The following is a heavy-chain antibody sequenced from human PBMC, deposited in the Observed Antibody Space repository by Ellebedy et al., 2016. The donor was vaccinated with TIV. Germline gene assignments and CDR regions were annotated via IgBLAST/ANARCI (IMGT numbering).Heavy chain of an antibody. J-gene: IGHJ3*02. D-gene: IGHD6-13*01. CDR2: IYYSGST. CDR3: ARSSSWYLPDAFDI. Sequence: WVRQAPGKGLEWIGSIYYSGSTYYNPSLKSRVTISVDTSKNQFSLRLSSVTAADTAVYYCARSSSWYLPDAFDIWGQGTMVTVSS. V-gene: IGHV4-39*01.